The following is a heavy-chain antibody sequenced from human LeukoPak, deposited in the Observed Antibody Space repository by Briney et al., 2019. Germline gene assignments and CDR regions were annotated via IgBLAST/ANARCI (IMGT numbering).Heavy chain of an antibody. CDR3: ARVSGYDWESFYDY. CDR1: GGSISSYY. J-gene: IGHJ4*02. Sequence: PETLSLTCTVSGGSISSYYWSWIRQPPGKGLEWIGYIYYSGSTNYNPSLKSRVTISVDTSKNQFSLKLNSVTAADTAVYYCARVSGYDWESFYDYWGQGTLVTVSS. V-gene: IGHV4-59*01. D-gene: IGHD5-12*01. CDR2: IYYSGST.